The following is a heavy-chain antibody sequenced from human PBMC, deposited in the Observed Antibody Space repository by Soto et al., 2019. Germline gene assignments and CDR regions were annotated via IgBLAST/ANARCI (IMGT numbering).Heavy chain of an antibody. Sequence: GGSLRLSCEASGFDFSSRVMHWVRQGPGKAPEWVAVIASDVTYKYYSDSVKGRFTISRDNYKYTVDLQMDSLRPDDTAVYYCVRRAVGSLLDPSGLGTVVTVSS. J-gene: IGHJ5*02. CDR1: GFDFSSRV. CDR3: VRRAVGSLLDP. V-gene: IGHV3-33*08. D-gene: IGHD3-16*01. CDR2: IASDVTYK.